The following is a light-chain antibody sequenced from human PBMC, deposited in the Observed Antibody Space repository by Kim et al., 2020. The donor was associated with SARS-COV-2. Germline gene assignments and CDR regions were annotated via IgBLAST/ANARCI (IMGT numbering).Light chain of an antibody. V-gene: IGLV1-44*01. CDR2: SNN. J-gene: IGLJ2*01. CDR3: AAWDDSLNVVV. CDR1: STNIGSNT. Sequence: ELTQPPSASGTPGQRVTISCSGSSTNIGSNTVNWYQQLPGTAPKLLIYSNNQRPSGVPDRFSGSKSGTSASLAISGLQSEDEADYYCAAWDDSLNVVVFGGGTQLTVL.